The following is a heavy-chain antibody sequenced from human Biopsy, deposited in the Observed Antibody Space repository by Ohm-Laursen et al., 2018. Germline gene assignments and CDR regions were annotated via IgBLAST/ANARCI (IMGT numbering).Heavy chain of an antibody. J-gene: IGHJ4*02. CDR1: GYSFTNHD. CDR3: VLASFDY. V-gene: IGHV1-8*01. Sequence: ASVKVSCKTSGYSFTNHDINWVRQATGQGLEWMGWMNPNSGNTGYAQKFQDRVTMTWNSSTSTAYMELSSLRSEDTAVYYCVLASFDYWGQGTLVTVPS. CDR2: MNPNSGNT.